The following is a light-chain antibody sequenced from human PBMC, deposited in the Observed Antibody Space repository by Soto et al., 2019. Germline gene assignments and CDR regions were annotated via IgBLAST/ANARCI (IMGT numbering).Light chain of an antibody. CDR1: QSVSSSY. Sequence: EIVLTHSPGTLSLSPGERATLSASASQSVSSSYLAWYQQKPGQSPRLLIYRASTRATGIPDRFSGSGSGTDFTLTIARLEPEDFAVYYCHQYGSSPQMFGQGTKVDI. CDR3: HQYGSSPQM. CDR2: RAS. J-gene: IGKJ1*01. V-gene: IGKV3-20*01.